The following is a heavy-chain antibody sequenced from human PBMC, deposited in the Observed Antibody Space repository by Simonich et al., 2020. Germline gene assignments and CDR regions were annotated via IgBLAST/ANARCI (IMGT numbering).Heavy chain of an antibody. CDR3: ARANERDY. D-gene: IGHD1-1*01. V-gene: IGHV3-21*01. J-gene: IGHJ4*02. CDR2: ISSSSRYI. CDR1: GFTFSSYS. Sequence: EVQLVESGGGLVKPGGSLRLSCAASGFTFSSYSMNWVRQAPGKGLEWVASISSSSRYIYYADSVKGRFTISRDNAKNSLYLQMNSLRAEDTAVYYCARANERDYWGQGTLVTVSS.